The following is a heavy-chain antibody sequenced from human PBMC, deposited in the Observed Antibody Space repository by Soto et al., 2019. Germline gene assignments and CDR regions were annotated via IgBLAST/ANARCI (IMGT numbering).Heavy chain of an antibody. CDR3: ARDRGCSGGICYRDLDY. CDR2: ISSTSNTI. CDR1: GFTFSRYS. J-gene: IGHJ4*02. D-gene: IGHD2-15*01. V-gene: IGHV3-48*01. Sequence: EVQLVESGGGLVQPGGSLRLSCAASGFTFSRYSMSWVRQAPGKGLVWVSYISSTSNTIDYADSVKGRFTISRDNAKNSLYLHMNSLSAEDTAVYYCARDRGCSGGICYRDLDYWGQGTLVTVSS.